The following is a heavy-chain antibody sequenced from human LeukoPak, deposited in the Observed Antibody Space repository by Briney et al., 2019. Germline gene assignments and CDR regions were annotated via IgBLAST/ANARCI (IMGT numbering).Heavy chain of an antibody. J-gene: IGHJ4*02. CDR3: AHSSGYYPDY. Sequence: GGSLRLSCAASGFTFSNAWMSWVRQAPGKGLEWVGRIKSKTDGGTTDYAAPVKGRFAISRDDSKNTLYLQMNSLKTEDTAVYYCAHSSGYYPDYWGQGTLVTVSS. V-gene: IGHV3-15*01. CDR2: IKSKTDGGTT. CDR1: GFTFSNAW. D-gene: IGHD3-22*01.